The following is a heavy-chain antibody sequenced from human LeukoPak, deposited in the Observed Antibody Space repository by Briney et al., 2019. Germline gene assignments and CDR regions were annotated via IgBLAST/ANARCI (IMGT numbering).Heavy chain of an antibody. CDR1: GSTFSDYY. D-gene: IGHD1-26*01. CDR2: ISSSGSTI. Sequence: KAGGSLRLSCAASGSTFSDYYMSWIRQAPGKGLEWVSYISSSGSTIYYADSVKGRFTISRDNAKNSLYLQVNSLRAEDTAVYYCVRDAGTYLSFDPWGQGTLVTVSS. V-gene: IGHV3-11*04. CDR3: VRDAGTYLSFDP. J-gene: IGHJ5*02.